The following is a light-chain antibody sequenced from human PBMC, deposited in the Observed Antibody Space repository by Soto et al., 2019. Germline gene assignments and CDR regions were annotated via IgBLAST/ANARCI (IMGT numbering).Light chain of an antibody. Sequence: DIVMTQTPLSLSVTPGQPASISCKSSQNLLHTDGKTYFYWYLQKPDQPPQLLNYGISNRFSGVPVRFSGSGSGTTFTLKISRVEAEYVGVYYCMQRIQPPFTFGGGTKVEIK. V-gene: IGKV2D-29*01. J-gene: IGKJ4*01. CDR1: QNLLHTDGKTY. CDR3: MQRIQPPFT. CDR2: GIS.